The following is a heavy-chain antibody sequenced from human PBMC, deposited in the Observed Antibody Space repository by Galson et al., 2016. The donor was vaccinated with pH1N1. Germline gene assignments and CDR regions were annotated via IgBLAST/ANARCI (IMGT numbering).Heavy chain of an antibody. CDR1: GFSLTTSGMR. V-gene: IGHV2-70*04. CDR3: GRNPAFVGGAIDI. D-gene: IGHD2-15*01. CDR2: IEWDDDK. Sequence: PALVKPTQTLTLTRTFSGFSLTTSGMRVSWIRQPPGKALEWLARIEWDDDKFYSTSLKTRLTISKDTSKNQVVLTMTNMDPEDTATYYCGRNPAFVGGAIDIWGRGTLVAVSS. J-gene: IGHJ3*02.